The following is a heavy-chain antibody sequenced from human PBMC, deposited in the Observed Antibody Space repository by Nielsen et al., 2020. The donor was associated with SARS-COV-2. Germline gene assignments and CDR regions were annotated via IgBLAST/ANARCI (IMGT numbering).Heavy chain of an antibody. J-gene: IGHJ4*02. CDR3: ARRGGSYYFDY. CDR1: GGSISSSSYY. V-gene: IGHV4-39*01. Sequence: SETLSLTCTVSGGSISSSSYYWGWIRQPPGKGLEWIGSIYYSGSTYYNPSLKSRVTISVDTSKNQFSLKLSSVTAADMAVYYCARRGGSYYFDYWGQGTLVTVSS. CDR2: IYYSGST. D-gene: IGHD1-26*01.